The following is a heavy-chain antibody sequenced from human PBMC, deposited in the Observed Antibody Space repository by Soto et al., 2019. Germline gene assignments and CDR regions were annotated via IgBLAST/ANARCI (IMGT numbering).Heavy chain of an antibody. J-gene: IGHJ6*03. D-gene: IGHD3-10*01. CDR3: AREKWFGELLGMDV. Sequence: GGSLRLSCVASGFSFSSYWMTWVRQAPGKGLEWVAHIKQDGSEKYYVESVKGRFTISRDNAKNSLYLQMISLRAEDTAVYYCAREKWFGELLGMDVWGKGTTVTVSS. V-gene: IGHV3-7*01. CDR2: IKQDGSEK. CDR1: GFSFSSYW.